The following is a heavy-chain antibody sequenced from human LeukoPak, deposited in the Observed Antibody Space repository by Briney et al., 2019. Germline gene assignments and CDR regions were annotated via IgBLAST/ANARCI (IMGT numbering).Heavy chain of an antibody. J-gene: IGHJ6*04. Sequence: QSGGSLRLSCAASGFTFSSYEMNWVRQAPGKGLEWASYISSSGSTIYYADSVKGRFTISRDNAKNSLYLQMNSLRAEDTAVYYCAREWWGMVRGTSYGMDVWGKGTTVTVSS. D-gene: IGHD3-10*01. V-gene: IGHV3-48*03. CDR1: GFTFSSYE. CDR2: ISSSGSTI. CDR3: AREWWGMVRGTSYGMDV.